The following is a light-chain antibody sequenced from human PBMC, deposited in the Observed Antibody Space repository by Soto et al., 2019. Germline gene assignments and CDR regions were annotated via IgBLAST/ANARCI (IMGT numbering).Light chain of an antibody. V-gene: IGKV3D-20*02. CDR3: QQFNNWHTWT. Sequence: EIVLTQSPGTLSLSPGERATLSCRASQSVSSSYLAWYQQKPGQAPRLLIYGASSRATGIPDRFSGSGSGTEFTLTISGLKSDDFAVYYCQQFNNWHTWTFGQGTKVDIK. J-gene: IGKJ1*01. CDR2: GAS. CDR1: QSVSSSY.